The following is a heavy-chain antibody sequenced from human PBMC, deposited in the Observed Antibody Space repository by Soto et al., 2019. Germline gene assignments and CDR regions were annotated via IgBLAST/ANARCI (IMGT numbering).Heavy chain of an antibody. J-gene: IGHJ5*01. CDR2: VYHAGST. CDR3: AREPYDITGNRIDS. CDR1: GGSISGDYY. D-gene: IGHD3-22*01. V-gene: IGHV4-30-4*01. Sequence: SETLSLTCTVSGGSISGDYYWNCIRQAPGKGLEWIGYVYHAGSTYHNPSLKSRGSISVDTSNNQFSLKLSSVTAADTAVYFCAREPYDITGNRIDSWGQGTPVTVSS.